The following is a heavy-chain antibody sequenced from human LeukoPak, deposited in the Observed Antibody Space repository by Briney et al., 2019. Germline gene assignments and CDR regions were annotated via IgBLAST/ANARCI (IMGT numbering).Heavy chain of an antibody. CDR2: IKKDGSEK. CDR1: GFSFSNYA. V-gene: IGHV3-7*03. D-gene: IGHD2-15*01. Sequence: PGGSLRLSCVASGFSFSNYAMTWVRQAPGKGLEWVAIIKKDGSEKYYVDSMKGRFTISRDNAKNSLFLQMNSLRAEDTAIYYCTTDTWYSAGHWGQGTLVTVSS. CDR3: TTDTWYSAGH. J-gene: IGHJ4*02.